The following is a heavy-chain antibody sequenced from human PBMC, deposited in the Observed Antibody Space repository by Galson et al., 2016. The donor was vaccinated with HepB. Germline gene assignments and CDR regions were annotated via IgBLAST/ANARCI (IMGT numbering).Heavy chain of an antibody. CDR3: ARGIFYDFWKGYLDAFDV. V-gene: IGHV1-8*01. J-gene: IGHJ3*01. Sequence: SVKVSCKASGYTFTSYDIIWVRQATGQGLEWMGWMNPNSIKTGYAHNFQGRVTMTRNSSISTAYMELSSLRSEDTAVYYCARGIFYDFWKGYLDAFDVWGQGTMVTVSS. CDR2: MNPNSIKT. D-gene: IGHD3-3*01. CDR1: GYTFTSYD.